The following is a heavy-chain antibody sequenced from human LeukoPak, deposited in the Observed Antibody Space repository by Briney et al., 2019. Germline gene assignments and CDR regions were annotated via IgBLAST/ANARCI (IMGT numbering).Heavy chain of an antibody. CDR3: ARKTYDSGGYYGY. Sequence: PSETLSLTCTVSGGSISSYYWSWIRQPPGKGLEWIGNIYNSGGTNYNPSLKSRATTSVDTSKNQFSLKLSSVTAADTAVYYCARKTYDSGGYYGYWGQGTLVTVSS. V-gene: IGHV4-59*12. J-gene: IGHJ4*02. CDR1: GGSISSYY. D-gene: IGHD3-22*01. CDR2: IYNSGGT.